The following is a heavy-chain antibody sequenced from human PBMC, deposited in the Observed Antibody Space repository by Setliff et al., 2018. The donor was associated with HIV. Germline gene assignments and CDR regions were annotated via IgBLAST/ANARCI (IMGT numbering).Heavy chain of an antibody. Sequence: ASVKVSCKVSGYTLTELSMHWVRQAPGKGLEWMGGFDPEDGETIYAQKFQGRVTMTEDTSTDTAYMELSSLRSEDTAVYYCATYYYDGSGYYWEYNWFDPWGQGTLVTVSS. CDR2: FDPEDGET. CDR1: GYTLTELS. V-gene: IGHV1-24*01. D-gene: IGHD3-22*01. J-gene: IGHJ5*02. CDR3: ATYYYDGSGYYWEYNWFDP.